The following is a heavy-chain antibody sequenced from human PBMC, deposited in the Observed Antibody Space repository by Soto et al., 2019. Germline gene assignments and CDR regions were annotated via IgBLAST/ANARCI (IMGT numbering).Heavy chain of an antibody. V-gene: IGHV4-34*01. J-gene: IGHJ4*02. CDR3: ARVGGGRGDSSGWMDY. D-gene: IGHD5-18*01. CDR2: INHSGST. Sequence: QVQLQQWGAGLLKPSETLSLTCAVYGGSFSGYYWSWIRQPPGKGLEWIGEINHSGSTNYNPSLKSRVTITVDTAKNQCPPKLSAVTAADTAVYYCARVGGGRGDSSGWMDYWGQGTLVTVSS. CDR1: GGSFSGYY.